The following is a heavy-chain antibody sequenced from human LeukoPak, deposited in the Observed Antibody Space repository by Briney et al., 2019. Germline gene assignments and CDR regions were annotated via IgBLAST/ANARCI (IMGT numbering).Heavy chain of an antibody. CDR3: ARSGGNNYHWALDI. Sequence: GGSLRLSCAASGFTFSTYSMNWVRQAPGRGLEWVSYISSSGSTIYYADSVKGRFTISRDNAKNSLYLQMSSLRAEDTAVYYCARSGGNNYHWALDIWGQGTMVTVSS. CDR2: ISSSGSTI. J-gene: IGHJ3*02. D-gene: IGHD1/OR15-1a*01. CDR1: GFTFSTYS. V-gene: IGHV3-48*01.